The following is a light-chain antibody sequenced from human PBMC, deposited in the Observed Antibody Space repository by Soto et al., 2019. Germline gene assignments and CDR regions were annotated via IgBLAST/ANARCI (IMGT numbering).Light chain of an antibody. J-gene: IGLJ2*01. CDR2: EVN. CDR1: SSDVGNYNR. V-gene: IGLV2-18*01. Sequence: QSVLTQPPSVSGSPGQSVTISCTGTSSDVGNYNRVSWYQQPPGTAPKLIIYEVNNRPSGVPDRFSGSKSGNTASLTISGLQAEDEANYFCSLYTTSTTRVVFGGGTMVTVL. CDR3: SLYTTSTTRVV.